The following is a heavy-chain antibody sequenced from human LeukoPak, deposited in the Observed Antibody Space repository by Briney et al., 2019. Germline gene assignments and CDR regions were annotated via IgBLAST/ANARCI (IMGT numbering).Heavy chain of an antibody. CDR3: ARGGYYDILTGNEYFQH. Sequence: ASVKVSCKASGYTFTSYGISWVRQATGQGLEWMGWISAYNGNTNYAQKLQGRVTMTTDTSTSTAYMELRSLRSDDTAVYYCARGGYYDILTGNEYFQHSGQGTLVTVSS. D-gene: IGHD3-9*01. CDR1: GYTFTSYG. V-gene: IGHV1-18*01. J-gene: IGHJ1*01. CDR2: ISAYNGNT.